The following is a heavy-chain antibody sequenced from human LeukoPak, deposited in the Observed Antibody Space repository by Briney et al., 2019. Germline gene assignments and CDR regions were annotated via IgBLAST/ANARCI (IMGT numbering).Heavy chain of an antibody. J-gene: IGHJ5*02. V-gene: IGHV4-34*01. Sequence: YYWSWIRQPPGKGLEXIGEINHSGSTNYNPSLKSRVTISVDTSKNQFSLKLSSVTAADTAVYYCARGRMVRPGAWFDPWGQGTLVTVSS. CDR2: INHSGST. CDR3: ARGRMVRPGAWFDP. CDR1: YY. D-gene: IGHD3-10*01.